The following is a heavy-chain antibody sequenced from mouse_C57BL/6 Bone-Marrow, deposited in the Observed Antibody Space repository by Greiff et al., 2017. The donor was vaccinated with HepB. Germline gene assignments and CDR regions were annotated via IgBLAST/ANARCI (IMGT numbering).Heavy chain of an antibody. Sequence: EVKVVESGGGLVKPGGSLKLSCAASGFTFSSYAMSWVRQTPEKRLEWVANISDGGSYTYYPDNVKGRFTISRDNAKNNLYLKMSNLKSEDTAMYDCARDYDYDDANDYWGQGTSVTVSS. CDR1: GFTFSSYA. CDR2: ISDGGSYT. CDR3: ARDYDYDDANDY. D-gene: IGHD2-4*01. J-gene: IGHJ4*01. V-gene: IGHV5-4*01.